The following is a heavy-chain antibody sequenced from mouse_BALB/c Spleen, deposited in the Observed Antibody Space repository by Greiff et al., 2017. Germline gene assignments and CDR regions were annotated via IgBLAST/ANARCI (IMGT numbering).Heavy chain of an antibody. J-gene: IGHJ3*01. CDR2: IWAGGST. CDR3: ARDVPYYGYDEAWFAY. Sequence: VQLVESGPGLVAPSPSLSITCTVSGFSLTSYDVHWVRQPPGKGLEWLGVIWAGGSTNYNSALMSRLSISKDNSKSQVFLKMNSLQTDDTAMYYGARDVPYYGYDEAWFAYWGQGTLVTVSA. CDR1: GFSLTSYD. V-gene: IGHV2-9*02. D-gene: IGHD2-9*01.